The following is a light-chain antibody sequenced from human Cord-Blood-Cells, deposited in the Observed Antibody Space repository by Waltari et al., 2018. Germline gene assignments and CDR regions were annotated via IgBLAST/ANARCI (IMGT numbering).Light chain of an antibody. V-gene: IGKV3-11*01. CDR1: QSVSSY. CDR3: QQRSNGPLT. Sequence: EIVLTQSPATLSLSPGERATLSCRASQSVSSYLAWYQQKPGQAPRLLIYDASNRATGIPARLSGSGSGTDFALTISSLEPEDFAVYYWQQRSNGPLTFGGGTKVEIK. J-gene: IGKJ4*01. CDR2: DAS.